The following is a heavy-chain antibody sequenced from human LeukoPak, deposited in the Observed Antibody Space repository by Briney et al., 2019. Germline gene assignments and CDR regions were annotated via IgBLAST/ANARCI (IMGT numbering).Heavy chain of an antibody. CDR2: VYYGRSP. Sequence: PPETLSLTCAVYGGSFRDYYWSWIRQPPGKGLEWIGSVYYGRSPYFNPSLESRATISVDTSKNHFSLKMSSVTAADTAVYYCARSSGTGTFSYWGQGTLVTVSS. V-gene: IGHV4-34*01. J-gene: IGHJ4*02. CDR1: GGSFRDYY. CDR3: ARSSGTGTFSY. D-gene: IGHD6-25*01.